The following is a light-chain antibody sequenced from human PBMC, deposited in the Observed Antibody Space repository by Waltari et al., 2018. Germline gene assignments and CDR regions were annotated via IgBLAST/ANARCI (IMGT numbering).Light chain of an antibody. J-gene: IGLJ2*01. CDR3: CSYAGSSTHVL. CDR1: SSDVGGYNY. CDR2: DVS. Sequence: QSALTQPASVSGSPGQSITISCTGTSSDVGGYNYVSWYQQYPGKAPKLMIYDVSTRPSGVSTRFSGSKSGNTASLTISGLQAEDEADYYCCSYAGSSTHVLFGGGTKLTVL. V-gene: IGLV2-23*02.